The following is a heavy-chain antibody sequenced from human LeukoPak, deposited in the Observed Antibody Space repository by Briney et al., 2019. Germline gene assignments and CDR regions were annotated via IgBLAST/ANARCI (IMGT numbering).Heavy chain of an antibody. CDR1: GFTFSSYE. Sequence: PGGSLGLSCAASGFTFSSYEMNWVRQAPGKGLEWVSYISSSSSYIYYADSVKGRFTISRDNAKNSLYLHMNSLRVEDTALYFCARDATTDIGTVYMDVWGKGTTVTISS. CDR2: ISSSSSYI. D-gene: IGHD1-1*01. J-gene: IGHJ6*03. CDR3: ARDATTDIGTVYMDV. V-gene: IGHV3-21*05.